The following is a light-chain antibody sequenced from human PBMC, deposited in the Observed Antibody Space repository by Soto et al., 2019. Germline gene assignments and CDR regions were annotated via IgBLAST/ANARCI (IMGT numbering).Light chain of an antibody. J-gene: IGKJ2*01. CDR3: MPALQTPPYT. V-gene: IGKV2-28*01. CDR2: LGS. CDR1: RSLLHSNGHNY. Sequence: EIVMTQSPLSRPVTLGESASISCRSSRSLLHSNGHNYLDWYLQKPGQSPQLLIYLGSNRASGVPGRVRGSGSGTDFTLKISRREAEDVGVYSGMPALQTPPYTFGQGTKREIK.